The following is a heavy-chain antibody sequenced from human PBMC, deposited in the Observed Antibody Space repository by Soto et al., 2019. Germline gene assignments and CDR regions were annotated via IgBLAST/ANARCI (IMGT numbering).Heavy chain of an antibody. J-gene: IGHJ3*02. V-gene: IGHV4-59*01. CDR2: IYYSGST. D-gene: IGHD3-22*01. CDR1: GGSISSYY. CDR3: ARGGNYYYYDSSGTKSCDAFDI. Sequence: SETLSLTCTVSGGSISSYYWSWIRQPPGKGLEWIGYIYYSGSTNYNPSLKSRVTISVDTSKNQFSLKLSSVTAADTAVYYCARGGNYYYYDSSGTKSCDAFDIWGQGTMVTVSS.